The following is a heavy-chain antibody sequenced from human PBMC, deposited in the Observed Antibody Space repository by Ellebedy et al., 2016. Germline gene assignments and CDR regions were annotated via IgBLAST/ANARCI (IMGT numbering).Heavy chain of an antibody. V-gene: IGHV3-23*01. Sequence: GESLKISXAASGFTFSSYAMSWVRQAPGKGLEWVSAISGSGGSTYYADSVKGRFTISRDNSKNTLYLQMNSLRAEDTAVYYCAKDHTSSGWYSGSRWGQGTLVTVSS. D-gene: IGHD6-19*01. CDR1: GFTFSSYA. J-gene: IGHJ4*02. CDR2: ISGSGGST. CDR3: AKDHTSSGWYSGSR.